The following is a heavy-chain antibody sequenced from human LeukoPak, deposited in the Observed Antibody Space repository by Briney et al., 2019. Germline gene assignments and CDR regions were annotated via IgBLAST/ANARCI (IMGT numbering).Heavy chain of an antibody. J-gene: IGHJ4*02. CDR3: ARGQQLDMYYFDD. V-gene: IGHV3-30-3*01. Sequence: TGGSLRLSCAASGFTFSSYAMHWVRQAPGKGLEWVAVISYDGSNKYYADSVKGRFTISRDNAKNSLSLQMNSLRAEDTAVYYCARGQQLDMYYFDDWGQGTLVTVSS. D-gene: IGHD6-13*01. CDR1: GFTFSSYA. CDR2: ISYDGSNK.